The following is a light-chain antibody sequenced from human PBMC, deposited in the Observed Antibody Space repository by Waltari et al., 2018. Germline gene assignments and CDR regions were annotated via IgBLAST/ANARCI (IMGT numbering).Light chain of an antibody. CDR3: CSYAGVHTFWL. Sequence: QSALTQPPSVSGSPEQSVTISCTGSTSDVGGYNSVSWYQQHPGKAPKLIIFDVNHRPAGVPDRCSGSKSGNTASLTISGRRPEDEADYHCCSYAGVHTFWLFGGGTKLTVL. CDR2: DVN. CDR1: TSDVGGYNS. V-gene: IGLV2-11*01. J-gene: IGLJ3*02.